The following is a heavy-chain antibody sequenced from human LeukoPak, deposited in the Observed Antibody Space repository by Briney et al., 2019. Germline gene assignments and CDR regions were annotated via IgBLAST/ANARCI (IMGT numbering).Heavy chain of an antibody. Sequence: SETLSLTCAVYGGSFSGYYWSWIRQPPGKGLEWIGEINHSESTNYNPSLKSRVTISVDTSKNQFSLKLSSVTAADTAVYYCARVRIAAAGTKMDYLDYWGQGTLVTVSS. CDR2: INHSEST. D-gene: IGHD6-13*01. CDR3: ARVRIAAAGTKMDYLDY. J-gene: IGHJ4*02. V-gene: IGHV4-34*01. CDR1: GGSFSGYY.